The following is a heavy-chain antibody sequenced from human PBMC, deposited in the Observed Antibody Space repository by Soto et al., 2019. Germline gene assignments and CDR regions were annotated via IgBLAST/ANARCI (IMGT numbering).Heavy chain of an antibody. CDR1: GGTFSSHS. CDR2: IITLFGTA. CDR3: AREVGYGDFSAALLD. J-gene: IGHJ4*02. D-gene: IGHD4-17*01. Sequence: VQLMQSGAEVKQSGSSVKVSCKASGGTFSSHSINWVRQAPGQGLEWMGGIITLFGTANYAQNFQGRVTITADQSTSTAYMELNSLRSDDTAVYYCAREVGYGDFSAALLDRGQGTLVTVSS. V-gene: IGHV1-69*01.